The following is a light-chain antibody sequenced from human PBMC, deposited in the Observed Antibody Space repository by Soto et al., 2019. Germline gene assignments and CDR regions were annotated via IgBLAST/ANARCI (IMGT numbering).Light chain of an antibody. Sequence: QSVLTQPASVSESPGQSITISCTGTSRDVGGYNYVSWYQQHPGEVPRLVIYGVSNRPSGVSSRFSGSKSGNTASLTISGLLAEDEADYYCSSYTSSSTYVFGNGTKVTVL. V-gene: IGLV2-14*01. J-gene: IGLJ1*01. CDR2: GVS. CDR3: SSYTSSSTYV. CDR1: SRDVGGYNY.